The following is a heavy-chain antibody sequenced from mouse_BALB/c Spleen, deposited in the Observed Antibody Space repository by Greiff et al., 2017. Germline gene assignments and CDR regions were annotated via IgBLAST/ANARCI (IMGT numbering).Heavy chain of an antibody. CDR1: GYTFTDYW. J-gene: IGHJ4*01. CDR2: IDTSDSYT. Sequence: VQLQQPGAELVMPGASVKMSCKASGYTFTDYWMHWVKQRPGQGLEWIGAIDTSDSYTSYNQKFKGKATLTVDESSSTAYMQLSSLTSEDSAVYYGARGLKYGNFYAMDYWGQGTSVTVSS. CDR3: ARGLKYGNFYAMDY. D-gene: IGHD2-10*02. V-gene: IGHV1-69*01.